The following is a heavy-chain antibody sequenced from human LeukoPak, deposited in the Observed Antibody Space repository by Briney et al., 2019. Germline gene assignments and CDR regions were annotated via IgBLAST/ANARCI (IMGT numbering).Heavy chain of an antibody. CDR3: ARVVSGFGSGSYYKKGWFDP. CDR1: GGSISSYY. J-gene: IGHJ5*02. CDR2: IYYSGST. D-gene: IGHD3-10*01. V-gene: IGHV4-59*01. Sequence: SETLSLTCTVSGGSISSYYWSWIRQPPGKGLEWIGYIYYSGSTNYNPSLKSRVTISVDTSKNQFSLKLSSVTAADTAVYYCARVVSGFGSGSYYKKGWFDPWGQGTLVTVSA.